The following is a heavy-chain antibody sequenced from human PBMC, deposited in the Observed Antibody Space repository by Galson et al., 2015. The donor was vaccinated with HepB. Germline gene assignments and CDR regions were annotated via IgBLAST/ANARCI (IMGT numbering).Heavy chain of an antibody. CDR1: GFLFSSYW. CDR3: ARTPEAWDQPVPNYFDY. J-gene: IGHJ4*02. D-gene: IGHD1-26*01. Sequence: SLRLSCAASGFLFSSYWMTWVRQVPGKGLEWVATIKHDGSETYYVDSVKGRFTISRDNIRKSLYLQMNSLRAEDTAVYYSARTPEAWDQPVPNYFDYWGQGTLITVSS. CDR2: IKHDGSET. V-gene: IGHV3-7*05.